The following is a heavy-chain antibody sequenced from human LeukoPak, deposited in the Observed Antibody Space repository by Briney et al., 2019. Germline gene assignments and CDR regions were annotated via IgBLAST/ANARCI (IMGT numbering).Heavy chain of an antibody. J-gene: IGHJ4*02. D-gene: IGHD2-2*02. CDR3: ARGGGGYCSSTSCYTDFDY. Sequence: ASVKVSCKASGYTFTSYYMHWVRQAPGQGLEWMGIINPSGGSTSYAQKFQGRVTMTRDTSTSTVYMELSSLRSEDTAVYYCARGGGGYCSSTSCYTDFDYWGQGTLVTVSS. V-gene: IGHV1-46*01. CDR2: INPSGGST. CDR1: GYTFTSYY.